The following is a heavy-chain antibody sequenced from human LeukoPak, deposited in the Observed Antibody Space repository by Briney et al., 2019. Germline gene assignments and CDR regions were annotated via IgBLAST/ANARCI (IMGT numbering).Heavy chain of an antibody. Sequence: SETLSLTCAVYGGSFSSYYWSWIRQTPGKGLEWIGEINHSGSTNYNPSLKSRVTISVDTSKNQFSLKLSSVTAADTAVYYCARGVVVTRWFDPWGQGTLVTVSS. V-gene: IGHV4-34*01. D-gene: IGHD3-22*01. CDR1: GGSFSSYY. CDR2: INHSGST. CDR3: ARGVVVTRWFDP. J-gene: IGHJ5*02.